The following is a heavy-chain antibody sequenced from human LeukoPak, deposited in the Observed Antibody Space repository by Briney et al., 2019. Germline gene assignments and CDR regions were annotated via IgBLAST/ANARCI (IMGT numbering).Heavy chain of an antibody. CDR2: IPWDGATT. CDR3: EKDLAGSYLLDY. D-gene: IGHD1-26*01. Sequence: GGSLRLSCVASGFAFNEYTMHWVRQPPGKGLEWVSLIPWDGATTYYADSVKGRFTISRDNSKNSLYLQMNSLSTEDTALYYCEKDLAGSYLLDYWGQGTLVTVSS. V-gene: IGHV3-43*01. J-gene: IGHJ4*02. CDR1: GFAFNEYT.